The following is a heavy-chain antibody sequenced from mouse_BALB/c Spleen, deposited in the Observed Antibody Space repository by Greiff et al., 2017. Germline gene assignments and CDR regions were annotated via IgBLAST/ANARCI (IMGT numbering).Heavy chain of an antibody. D-gene: IGHD3-2*02. V-gene: IGHV5-6-3*01. CDR2: INSNGGST. CDR1: GFTFSSYG. J-gene: IGHJ4*01. CDR3: ARDQDPYAMDY. Sequence: EVNVVESGGGLVQPGGSLKLSCAASGFTFSSYGMSWVRQTPDKRLELVATINSNGGSTYYPDSVKGRFTISRDNAKNTLYLQMSSLKSEDTAMYYCARDQDPYAMDYWGQGTSVTVSS.